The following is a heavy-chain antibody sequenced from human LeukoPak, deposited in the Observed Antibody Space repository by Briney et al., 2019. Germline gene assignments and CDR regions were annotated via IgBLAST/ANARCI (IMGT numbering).Heavy chain of an antibody. J-gene: IGHJ4*02. CDR1: GFTFSSYA. CDR2: ISGSGGST. CDR3: AKGGDYYGSGSYFDDY. D-gene: IGHD3-10*01. V-gene: IGHV3-23*01. Sequence: GGSLRLSCAASGFTFSSYAMSWVRQAPGKGLEWVSAISGSGGSTYYADSVKGRFTISRDNSKNTLYLQMNSLRAEDTAVYYCAKGGDYYGSGSYFDDYWGQGTLVTVSS.